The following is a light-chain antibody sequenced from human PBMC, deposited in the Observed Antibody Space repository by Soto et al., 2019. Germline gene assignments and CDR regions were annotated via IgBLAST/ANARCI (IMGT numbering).Light chain of an antibody. CDR3: QQYDSSPST. CDR1: QSVSSSY. V-gene: IGKV3-20*01. Sequence: IVLTQSPVTLSLSPGERATLSCRASQSVSSSYLAWYQHKPGQAPRLLIYGASSRATGIPDRFSGSGSGTNFTLTISRLEAEDFAVYYCQQYDSSPSTFGQGKRREIK. CDR2: GAS. J-gene: IGKJ5*01.